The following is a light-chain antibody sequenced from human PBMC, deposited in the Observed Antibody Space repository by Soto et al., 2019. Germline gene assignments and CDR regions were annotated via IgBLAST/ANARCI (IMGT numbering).Light chain of an antibody. J-gene: IGKJ1*01. CDR2: DAS. V-gene: IGKV1-5*01. CDR1: QSIGRF. Sequence: DIQMTQSPSTLSASVGDRVTITCRASQSIGRFLAWYQHQPGKAPKLLIYDASTLESGVPSRFSGTGSGTELTFSINGLQPVDFDTYYCQQCYMGWTFGQGTKVDFK. CDR3: QQCYMGWT.